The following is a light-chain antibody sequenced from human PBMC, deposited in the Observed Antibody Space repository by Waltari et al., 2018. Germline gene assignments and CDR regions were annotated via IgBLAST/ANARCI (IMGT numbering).Light chain of an antibody. Sequence: QSALTQPASVSGSPGQSIPIPCTGTSSHVGGYNYVSWYQQHPGKAPKLMIYDVSKRPSGVSNRFSGSKSGNTASLTISGLQAEDEADYYCSSYTSSSTRVFGGGTKLTVL. CDR2: DVS. V-gene: IGLV2-14*01. CDR3: SSYTSSSTRV. CDR1: SSHVGGYNY. J-gene: IGLJ3*02.